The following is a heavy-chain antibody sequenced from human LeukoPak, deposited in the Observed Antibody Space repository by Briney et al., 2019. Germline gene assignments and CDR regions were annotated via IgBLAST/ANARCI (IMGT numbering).Heavy chain of an antibody. J-gene: IGHJ4*02. D-gene: IGHD2-2*01. CDR2: IYYSGST. CDR1: GGSISGSSYY. CDR3: ASTMYCSSTSCLRFDY. Sequence: SETLSLTCTVSGGSISGSSYYWGWIRQPPGKGLEWIGTIYYSGSTYYNPSLTSRVTISVDTSKNQFSLKVSSVTAADTAVYYCASTMYCSSTSCLRFDYWGQGTLVTVSS. V-gene: IGHV4-39*01.